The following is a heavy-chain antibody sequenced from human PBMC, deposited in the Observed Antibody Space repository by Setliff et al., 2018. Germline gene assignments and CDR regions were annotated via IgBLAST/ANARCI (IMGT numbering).Heavy chain of an antibody. V-gene: IGHV3-7*01. CDR3: ARGSIAAAGTDLDY. CDR2: IKQDGSEK. D-gene: IGHD6-13*01. J-gene: IGHJ4*02. Sequence: PGGSLRLSCAASGFTFSSYWMSWVRQAPGKGLEWVANIKQDGSEKYYVDSVKGRFTISRDNAKNSLYLQMNSLRAEDTAVYYCARGSIAAAGTDLDYWGQGTLVTVSS. CDR1: GFTFSSYW.